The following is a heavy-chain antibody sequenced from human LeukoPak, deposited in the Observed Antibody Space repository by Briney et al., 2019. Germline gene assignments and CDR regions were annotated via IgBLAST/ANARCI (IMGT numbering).Heavy chain of an antibody. CDR1: GFTVGGNY. CDR3: AKGGNYDGSYLAAWFFDF. V-gene: IGHV3-53*01. J-gene: IGHJ2*01. CDR2: IYVGGTK. D-gene: IGHD1-26*01. Sequence: GGSLRLSCVVTGFTVGGNYMTWVRQAPGKGLEWVALIYVGGTKCHADSLKGRFAISSDNSRNMLYLHMSSLTVEDTAVYYCAKGGNYDGSYLAAWFFDFWGRGTLVTVSS.